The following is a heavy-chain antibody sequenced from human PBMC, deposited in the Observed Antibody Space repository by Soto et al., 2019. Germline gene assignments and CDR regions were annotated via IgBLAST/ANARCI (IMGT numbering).Heavy chain of an antibody. Sequence: GGSVKVSFKASGYPFSNYAMHLVRQAPGQRLEWLGWINTGNGDTEYSQKFQVRVTITRDTSASTVYMELSSLKSEDTAVYYCAREDYKNIIKWFDFWGQGTMVTVSS. D-gene: IGHD1-20*01. V-gene: IGHV1-3*04. CDR3: AREDYKNIIKWFDF. CDR2: INTGNGDT. J-gene: IGHJ4*02. CDR1: GYPFSNYA.